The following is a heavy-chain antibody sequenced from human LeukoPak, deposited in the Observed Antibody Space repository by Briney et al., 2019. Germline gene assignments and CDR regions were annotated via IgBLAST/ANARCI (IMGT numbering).Heavy chain of an antibody. CDR3: ARAGTNLGDYDY. CDR2: IYYSGST. CDR1: GYSIISGYY. D-gene: IGHD4-17*01. Sequence: PSETLSLTCSVSGYSIISGYYWGWIRQPPGKWLEWIGSIYYSGSTYYNPSLKSRVTISVDTSKNQFSLKLSSVTAADTAVYYCARAGTNLGDYDYWGQGTLVTVSS. J-gene: IGHJ4*02. V-gene: IGHV4-38-2*02.